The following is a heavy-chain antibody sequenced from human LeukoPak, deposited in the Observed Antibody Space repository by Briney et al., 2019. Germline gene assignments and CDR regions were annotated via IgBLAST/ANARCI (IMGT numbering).Heavy chain of an antibody. J-gene: IGHJ4*02. CDR1: GFTFSSYG. D-gene: IGHD6-13*01. CDR3: AKVETAAAATLRGFDY. CDR2: INSGGSST. Sequence: GGSLRLSCAASGFTFSSYGMHWVRQAPGKGLVWVSRINSGGSSTSYADSVKGRFTISRDNSKNTLYLQMNSLRAEDTAVYYCAKVETAAAATLRGFDYWGQGTLVTVSS. V-gene: IGHV3-74*01.